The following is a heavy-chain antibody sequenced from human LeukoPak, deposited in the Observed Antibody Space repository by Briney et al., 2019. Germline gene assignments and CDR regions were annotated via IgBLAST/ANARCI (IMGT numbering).Heavy chain of an antibody. D-gene: IGHD3-10*01. J-gene: IGHJ4*02. CDR3: ARDAYYYGSGSYFFDY. Sequence: PSETLSLTCTFSGGSISSYYWSWIRQPAGKGLEWIGRIHTSGSTNYNPSLKSRVTMSVDTSENQFSLKLSSVTAADTAVYYCARDAYYYGSGSYFFDYWGQGTLVTVSS. CDR2: IHTSGST. CDR1: GGSISSYY. V-gene: IGHV4-4*07.